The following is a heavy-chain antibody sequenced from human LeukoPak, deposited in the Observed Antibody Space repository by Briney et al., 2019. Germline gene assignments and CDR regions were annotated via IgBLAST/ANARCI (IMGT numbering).Heavy chain of an antibody. CDR3: ARGYSYGYIRY. V-gene: IGHV3-66*01. J-gene: IGHJ4*02. CDR1: GFTVSRNY. D-gene: IGHD5-18*01. Sequence: GGSLRLSCAASGFTVSRNYMNWVRQAPGKGVEWVSVSYDGGSTDYADSVKGRFTISRDNSKNMLYLQMNSLRAEDTAVYYCARGYSYGYIRYWGQGTLVTVSS. CDR2: SYDGGST.